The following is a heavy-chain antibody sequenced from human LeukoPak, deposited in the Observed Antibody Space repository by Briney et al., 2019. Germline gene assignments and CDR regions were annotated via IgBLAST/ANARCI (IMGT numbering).Heavy chain of an antibody. Sequence: GGSLRLSCAASGFTFSSSGMHWVSQPPGKGLESVALISYDGSNKYYADSVKGRFTISRDNSRNTLYLQMNSLRAEDTAVYYCAKDGATVTTYAGLLDGMDVWGQGTTVTVSS. V-gene: IGHV3-30*18. CDR3: AKDGATVTTYAGLLDGMDV. D-gene: IGHD4-17*01. CDR2: ISYDGSNK. CDR1: GFTFSSSG. J-gene: IGHJ6*02.